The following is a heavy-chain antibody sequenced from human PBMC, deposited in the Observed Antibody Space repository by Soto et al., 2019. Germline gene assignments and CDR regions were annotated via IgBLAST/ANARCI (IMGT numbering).Heavy chain of an antibody. CDR1: GFTFSSYS. CDR3: AREETAWPLAYGLDV. V-gene: IGHV3-21*01. J-gene: IGHJ6*02. Sequence: GGSLRLSCAASGFTFSSYSMNWVRQAPGKGLEWVSSISSSSDIYYADSVKGRFAISRDNAKNSLSLQMNSLRAEDTAVYYCAREETAWPLAYGLDVWGQGTTVTVSS. D-gene: IGHD2-21*02. CDR2: ISSSSDI.